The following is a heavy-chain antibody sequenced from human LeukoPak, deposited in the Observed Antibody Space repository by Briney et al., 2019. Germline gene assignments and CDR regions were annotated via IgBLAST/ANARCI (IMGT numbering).Heavy chain of an antibody. CDR1: GYTFTSYG. CDR3: ARKTVVVPAAILGWFDP. D-gene: IGHD2-2*01. J-gene: IGHJ5*02. V-gene: IGHV1-69*13. Sequence: GASVKVSCKASGYTFTSYGISWVRQAPGQGLEWMGGIIPIFGTANYAQKFQGRVTITADEFTSTAYMELSSLRSEDTAVYYCARKTVVVPAAILGWFDPWGQGTLVTVSS. CDR2: IIPIFGTA.